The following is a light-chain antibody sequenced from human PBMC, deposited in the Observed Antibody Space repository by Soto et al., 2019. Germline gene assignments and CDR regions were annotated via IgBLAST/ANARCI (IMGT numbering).Light chain of an antibody. CDR1: QSVSSTY. Sequence: EIVLTQSPGTLSLSPGERATLSCRASQSVSSTYLAWYQHKPGQAPRLLIFATSSRATGIADRFSGSGSGTDFTLTISRLEPEDCAVYYCQLYDNSLYPCGPGTKVEIK. CDR2: ATS. V-gene: IGKV3-20*01. CDR3: QLYDNSLYP. J-gene: IGKJ3*01.